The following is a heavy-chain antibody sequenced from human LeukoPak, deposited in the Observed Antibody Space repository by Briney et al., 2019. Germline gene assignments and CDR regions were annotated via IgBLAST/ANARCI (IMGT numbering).Heavy chain of an antibody. J-gene: IGHJ4*02. Sequence: PGGSLRLSCAASGFTFSIYAMTWVRQAPGKGLEWVSVISGGGGSTYYGDSVKGRFTISRDNSKNTLFLQMNSLRVEDTATYYCVKGATVTTRPNYDYWDQGTLVTVSS. CDR3: VKGATVTTRPNYDY. CDR2: ISGGGGST. V-gene: IGHV3-23*01. D-gene: IGHD4-17*01. CDR1: GFTFSIYA.